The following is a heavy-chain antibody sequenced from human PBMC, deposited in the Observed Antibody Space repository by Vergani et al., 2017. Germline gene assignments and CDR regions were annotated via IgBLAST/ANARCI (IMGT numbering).Heavy chain of an antibody. Sequence: EVQLVQSGAEVKKPGESLKISCKGSGYSFTSYWIGWVRQMPVKGLEWMGIIYPGDSDTRYSPSFQGQVTISADKSISTAYLQWSSLKASDTAMYYCARQGGYCSSTSCSRDNWFDPWGQGTLVTVSS. V-gene: IGHV5-51*01. CDR3: ARQGGYCSSTSCSRDNWFDP. CDR1: GYSFTSYW. CDR2: IYPGDSDT. D-gene: IGHD2-2*01. J-gene: IGHJ5*02.